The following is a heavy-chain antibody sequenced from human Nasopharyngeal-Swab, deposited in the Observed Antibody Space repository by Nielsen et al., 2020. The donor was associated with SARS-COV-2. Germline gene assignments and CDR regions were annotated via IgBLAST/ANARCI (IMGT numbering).Heavy chain of an antibody. CDR3: AALREKYGSTL. J-gene: IGHJ4*02. D-gene: IGHD6-19*01. Sequence: SETLSLTCAVYGGSFSGYYWNWIRQPPGKGLEWIGEINHSRNTNYNPSLKSRVTILVDTSKNQFSLKLTSVTAADTAVYYCAALREKYGSTLWGQGTLVTVSS. V-gene: IGHV4-34*01. CDR2: INHSRNT. CDR1: GGSFSGYY.